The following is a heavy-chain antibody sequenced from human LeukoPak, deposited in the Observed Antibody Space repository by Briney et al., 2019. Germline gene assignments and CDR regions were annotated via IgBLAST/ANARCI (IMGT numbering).Heavy chain of an antibody. V-gene: IGHV3-23*01. D-gene: IGHD6-19*01. CDR3: AKEKSPIFSSDWYYFDY. CDR1: RFTFSSYA. CDR2: ISDSGGRT. J-gene: IGHJ4*02. Sequence: PGGSLRLSCAASRFTFSSYAMTWVSQAPGKGLEWVSSISDSGGRTYYADSVKGRFTISRDNSKTMLHLQMNSLRAEDTAVYYCAKEKSPIFSSDWYYFDYWGQGTLVTVSS.